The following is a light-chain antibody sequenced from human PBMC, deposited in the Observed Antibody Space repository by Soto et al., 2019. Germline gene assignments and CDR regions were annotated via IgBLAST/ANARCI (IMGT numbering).Light chain of an antibody. Sequence: EIVMTQSPATLSVSPGERATLSCRASQSIRSNLGWYQQKPGQAPMLLIYGASTRATGVPARFSGSASGTEFTLTISNRQSEDSAVNYCQQYNNWPQWTFGQGTKVEIK. J-gene: IGKJ1*01. CDR3: QQYNNWPQWT. CDR2: GAS. CDR1: QSIRSN. V-gene: IGKV3-15*01.